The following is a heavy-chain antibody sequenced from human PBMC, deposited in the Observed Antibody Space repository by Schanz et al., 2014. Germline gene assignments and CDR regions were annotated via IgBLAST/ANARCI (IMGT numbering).Heavy chain of an antibody. D-gene: IGHD3-10*01. CDR1: GFTFSSYA. CDR2: ISGSGGNT. V-gene: IGHV3-23*01. J-gene: IGHJ4*02. Sequence: EVQLLESGGGLVQPGGSLRLSCAASGFTFSSYAMSWVRQAPGKGLEWVSAISGSGGNTYYADAVRGRFTISRDNSKTTVYLQMNSLRAEDTAVYYCARGGFGEVSYFDYWGQGTLVTVSS. CDR3: ARGGFGEVSYFDY.